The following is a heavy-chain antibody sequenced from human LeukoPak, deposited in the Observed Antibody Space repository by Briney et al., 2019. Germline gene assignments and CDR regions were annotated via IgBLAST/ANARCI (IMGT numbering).Heavy chain of an antibody. CDR2: IKENRSEK. J-gene: IGHJ6*03. CDR3: ARHPDWYYYYMDV. D-gene: IGHD3-9*01. Sequence: GGSLRLSCAASGFTFSSYWMSWVRQAPGKGLECVANIKENRSEKYYVDSVKGRFTISRDNAKNSLYLQMNSLRAEDTAVYYCARHPDWYYYYMDVWGKGTTVTVSS. V-gene: IGHV3-7*01. CDR1: GFTFSSYW.